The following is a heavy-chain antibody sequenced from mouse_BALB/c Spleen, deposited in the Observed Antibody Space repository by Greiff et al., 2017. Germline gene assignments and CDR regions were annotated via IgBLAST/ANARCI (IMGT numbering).Heavy chain of an antibody. CDR2: ISDGGSYT. J-gene: IGHJ4*01. CDR3: ARGYCYDLYYAMDY. V-gene: IGHV5-4*02. Sequence: EVKLMESGGGLVKPGGSLKLSCAASGFTFSDYYMYWVRQTPEKRLEWVATISDGGSYTYYPDSVKGRFTISRDNAKNNLYLQMSSLKSEDTAMYYCARGYCYDLYYAMDYWGQGTSVTVSS. D-gene: IGHD2-12*01. CDR1: GFTFSDYY.